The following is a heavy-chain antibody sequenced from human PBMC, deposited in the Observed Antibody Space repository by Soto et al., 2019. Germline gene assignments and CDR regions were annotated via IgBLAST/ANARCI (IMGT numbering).Heavy chain of an antibody. Sequence: QVQLVESGGGVVQPGRSLRLSCAASGFTFSSYAMHWVRQAPGKGLEWVAVISYDGSNKYYADSVKGRFTISRDNSKNTLYQQMNSLRAEDTAVYYCARGLIVVVPAALGDWFDPWGQGTLVTVSS. CDR2: ISYDGSNK. V-gene: IGHV3-30-3*01. D-gene: IGHD2-2*01. J-gene: IGHJ5*02. CDR3: ARGLIVVVPAALGDWFDP. CDR1: GFTFSSYA.